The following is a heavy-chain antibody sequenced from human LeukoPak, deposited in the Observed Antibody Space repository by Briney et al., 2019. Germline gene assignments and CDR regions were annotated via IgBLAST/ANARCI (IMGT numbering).Heavy chain of an antibody. J-gene: IGHJ4*02. CDR1: GFTFSSYG. CDR2: ISYDGSNK. D-gene: IGHD3-22*01. Sequence: PGGSLRLSCAASGFTFSSYGMHWVRQAPGKGLEWVAVISYDGSNKYYADSVKGRFTISRDNSKNTLYLQMNSLRAEDTAVYYCAKDSARYDSSGYWDYWGQGTLVTVSS. CDR3: AKDSARYDSSGYWDY. V-gene: IGHV3-30*18.